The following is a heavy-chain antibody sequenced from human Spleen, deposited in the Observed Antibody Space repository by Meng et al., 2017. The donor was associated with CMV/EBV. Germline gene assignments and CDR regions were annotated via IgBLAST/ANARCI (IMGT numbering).Heavy chain of an antibody. Sequence: GESLKISCAASGFTFSSYAMSWVRQAPGKGLDWVSAISGGGGSTYYADSVKGRFTISRDNSRNTLYLQINSLRAEDTAVYYCAKDVTGYLSLYFDYWGQGTLVTVSS. CDR1: GFTFSSYA. D-gene: IGHD6-25*01. J-gene: IGHJ4*02. CDR2: ISGGGGST. CDR3: AKDVTGYLSLYFDY. V-gene: IGHV3-23*01.